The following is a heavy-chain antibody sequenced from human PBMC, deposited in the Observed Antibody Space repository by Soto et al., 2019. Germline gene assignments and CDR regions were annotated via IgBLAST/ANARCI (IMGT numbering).Heavy chain of an antibody. V-gene: IGHV3-30*18. CDR2: ISYDGSNK. J-gene: IGHJ5*02. Sequence: QVQLVESGGGVVQPGRSLRLSCAASGFTFSSYGMHWVRQAPGKGLEWVAVISYDGSNKYYADSVKGRFTISRDNSKNTLYLQMNSLRAEDTAVYYCAKVVDSSCYYYPSRDNWFDPWGQGTLVTVSS. CDR3: AKVVDSSCYYYPSRDNWFDP. CDR1: GFTFSSYG. D-gene: IGHD3-22*01.